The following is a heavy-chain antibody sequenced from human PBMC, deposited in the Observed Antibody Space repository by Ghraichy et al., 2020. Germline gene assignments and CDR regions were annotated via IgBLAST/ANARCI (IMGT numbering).Heavy chain of an antibody. J-gene: IGHJ4*02. D-gene: IGHD3-3*02. V-gene: IGHV3-23*01. CDR1: GFAFSSHT. Sequence: GGSLRLSCAASGFAFSSHTMNWVRQAPGKGLEWVSSISGSGDNIFYADSVKGRFTFSRDNSKNMLYLQMSSLRAEDTALYYCTRDVPFSSFDYWGQGTLVTVSS. CDR3: TRDVPFSSFDY. CDR2: ISGSGDNI.